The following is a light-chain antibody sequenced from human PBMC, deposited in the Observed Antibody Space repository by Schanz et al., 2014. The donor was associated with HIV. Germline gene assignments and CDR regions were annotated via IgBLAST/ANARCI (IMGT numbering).Light chain of an antibody. CDR3: QQYKSYTGT. CDR2: KAS. CDR1: QSISSW. Sequence: DIQMTQSPSTLSASVGDRVTITCRASQSISSWLAWYQQKPGKAPKLLIYKASNLESGVPSRFSGSGSGTEFTLTISSLQPDDFATYYCQQYKSYTGTFGQGTKLEI. J-gene: IGKJ2*02. V-gene: IGKV1-5*03.